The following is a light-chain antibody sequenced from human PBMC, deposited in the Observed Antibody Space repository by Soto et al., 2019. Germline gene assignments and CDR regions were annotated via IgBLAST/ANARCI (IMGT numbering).Light chain of an antibody. Sequence: EIVLTQSPATLSLSPGERATLSCRASQSVSSNLAWYQQKPGQAPRLLIYDASNRATGIPARFSGSGSRTDFTLTISSLETQDFAVYYCQRGDTFGQGTRLEIK. V-gene: IGKV3-11*01. J-gene: IGKJ5*01. CDR3: QRGDT. CDR2: DAS. CDR1: QSVSSN.